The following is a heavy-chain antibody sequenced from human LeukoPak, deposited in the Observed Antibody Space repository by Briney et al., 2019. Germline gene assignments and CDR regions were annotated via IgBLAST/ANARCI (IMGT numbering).Heavy chain of an antibody. CDR2: VWYDGTNT. CDR3: AKDRSSGYYSFDY. V-gene: IGHV3-33*06. CDR1: GFTFRSCG. Sequence: PGGSLRLSCAASGFTFRSCGMHWVRQAPGKGLEWVAVVWYDGTNTYYAESVKGRFTISRDNSKNTLYLQMNSLRAEDTAVYYCAKDRSSGYYSFDYWGQGTLVTVSS. D-gene: IGHD3-22*01. J-gene: IGHJ4*02.